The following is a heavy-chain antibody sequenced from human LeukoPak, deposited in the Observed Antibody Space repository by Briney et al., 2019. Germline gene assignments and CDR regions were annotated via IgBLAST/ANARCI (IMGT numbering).Heavy chain of an antibody. CDR2: IKEDGSEK. V-gene: IGHV3-7*04. J-gene: IGHJ4*02. Sequence: GGSLRLSCAASGFTFSIYWMTWVRQAPGKGPEWAANIKEDGSEKNYVDSVKGRFTISRDNAKNSLYLQMNSLRAEDTAVYYCARDHHPFTAWGQGILVTVSS. D-gene: IGHD5-18*01. CDR3: ARDHHPFTA. CDR1: GFTFSIYW.